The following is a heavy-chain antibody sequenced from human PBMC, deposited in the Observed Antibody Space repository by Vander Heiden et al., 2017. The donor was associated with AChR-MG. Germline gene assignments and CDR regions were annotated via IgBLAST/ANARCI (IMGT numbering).Heavy chain of an antibody. CDR1: GFPFTSYA. V-gene: IGHV3-23*01. J-gene: IGHJ4*02. Sequence: EVQLLESGGDLVQPGESLRLSCAASGFPFTSYAMSWVRQAPGKGLEWVSGISGDGGSTYYADSVKGRFTISRDNSENTLYLQMNSLRAEDTAVYYCAKDQRHDWGQGTLVTVSS. CDR2: ISGDGGST. CDR3: AKDQRHD.